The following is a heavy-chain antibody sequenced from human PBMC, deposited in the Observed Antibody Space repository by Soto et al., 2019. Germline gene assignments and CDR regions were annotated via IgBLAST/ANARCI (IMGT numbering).Heavy chain of an antibody. CDR1: GFTFSSYG. V-gene: IGHV3-33*01. CDR3: ARDLRITMLRGPSPGY. CDR2: IWYDGGNK. Sequence: GGSLRLSCAASGFTFSSYGMHWVRHAPGKGLEWVALIWYDGGNKYYADSVKGRFTISRDNSKNTLYLQMNSLRAEDTAVYYCARDLRITMLRGPSPGYWGQGTLVTVSS. D-gene: IGHD3-10*01. J-gene: IGHJ4*02.